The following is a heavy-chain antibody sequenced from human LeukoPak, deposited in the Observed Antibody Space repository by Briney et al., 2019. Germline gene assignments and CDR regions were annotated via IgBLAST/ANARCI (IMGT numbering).Heavy chain of an antibody. J-gene: IGHJ3*02. CDR3: ARSPTMISAFDI. V-gene: IGHV1-2*02. D-gene: IGHD3-22*01. CDR1: GYTFNNYD. CDR2: INPNSGGT. Sequence: ASVKVSCKASGYTFNNYDISWVRQAPGQGLEWMGWINPNSGGTNYAQKFQGRVTMTRDTSISTAYMELSRLRSGDTAVYYCARSPTMISAFDIWGQGTMVTVSS.